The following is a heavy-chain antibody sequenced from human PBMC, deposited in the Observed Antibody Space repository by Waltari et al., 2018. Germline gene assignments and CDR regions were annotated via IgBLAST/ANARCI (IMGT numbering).Heavy chain of an antibody. J-gene: IGHJ4*02. CDR2: INPSGGST. CDR1: GYTFTSYY. CDR3: ASLVAVAGAFDY. Sequence: QVQLVRSGAEVKKPGASVKVSCKASGYTFTSYYMHWVRQAPGQGLEWMGIINPSGGSTSYAQKFQGRVTMTRDTSTSTVYMELSSLRSEDTAVYYCASLVAVAGAFDYWGQGTLVTVSS. D-gene: IGHD6-19*01. V-gene: IGHV1-46*01.